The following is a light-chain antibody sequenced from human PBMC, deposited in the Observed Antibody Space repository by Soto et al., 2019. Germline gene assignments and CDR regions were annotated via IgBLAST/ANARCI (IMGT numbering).Light chain of an antibody. J-gene: IGKJ5*01. CDR2: GAS. CDR3: QQYGSSPT. CDR1: QSVSSSY. V-gene: IGKV3-20*01. Sequence: IVLTQSPGTLSLSTGERATLSCRASQSVSSSYLAWYQQKPGQAPRLLIYGASSRATGIPDRFSGSGSGTDFTLTISRLEPEDFAVYYCQQYGSSPTFGQGTRLDIK.